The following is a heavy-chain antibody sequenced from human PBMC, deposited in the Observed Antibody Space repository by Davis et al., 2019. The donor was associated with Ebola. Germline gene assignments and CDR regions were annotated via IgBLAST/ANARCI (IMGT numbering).Heavy chain of an antibody. CDR3: ARARWLQSYYFDY. V-gene: IGHV3-7*03. D-gene: IGHD5-24*01. CDR1: GFTFSSYE. Sequence: GESLKISCAASGFTFSSYEMNWVRQAPGKGLEWVANIKQDGSEKYYVDSVKGRFTISRDNAKNSLYLQMNSLRAEDTAVYYCARARWLQSYYFDYWGQGTLVTVSS. J-gene: IGHJ4*02. CDR2: IKQDGSEK.